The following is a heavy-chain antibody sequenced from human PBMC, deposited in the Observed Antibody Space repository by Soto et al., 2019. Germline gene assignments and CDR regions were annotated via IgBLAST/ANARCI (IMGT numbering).Heavy chain of an antibody. CDR2: VYYSENT. J-gene: IGHJ3*02. D-gene: IGHD1-26*01. CDR3: ARPQFSGTYHDTFNI. Sequence: PSETLSLTCTVSGPSISSSTYYWGWIRRPPGKGLEWIGSVYYSENTYYNPSLKSRVTISVDTSKNLFSLKLTSVTAADTAMYYCARPQFSGTYHDTFNIWGQGTMVTVSS. V-gene: IGHV4-39*02. CDR1: GPSISSSTYY.